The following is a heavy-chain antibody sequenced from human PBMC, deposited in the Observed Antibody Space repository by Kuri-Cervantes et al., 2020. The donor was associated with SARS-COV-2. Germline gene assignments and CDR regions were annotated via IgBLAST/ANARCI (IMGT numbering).Heavy chain of an antibody. CDR2: INHSGST. CDR1: GGSFSGYY. J-gene: IGHJ5*02. D-gene: IGHD3-16*01. CDR3: AREGLLYVWGHGTFDP. V-gene: IGHV4-34*01. Sequence: GSLRLSCAVYGGSFSGYYWSWIRQPPGKGLEWIGEINHSGSTNYNPSLKSRVTISVDTSKNQFSLKLSSVTAADTAVYYCAREGLLYVWGHGTFDPWGQGTLVTVSS.